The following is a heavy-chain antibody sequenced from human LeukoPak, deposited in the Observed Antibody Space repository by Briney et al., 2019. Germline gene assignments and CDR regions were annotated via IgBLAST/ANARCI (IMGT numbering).Heavy chain of an antibody. CDR2: ISGSGGGT. J-gene: IGHJ4*02. CDR3: AKRGVVIRVVLVGFHKEANYFDS. Sequence: GGSLRLSCAVSGFTLSNYGVSWVRQAPGKRLERVAGISGSGGGTNYADSVKGRFTTSRDNPKNTLYLQMNSLRAEDTAVYFCAKRGVVIRVVLVGFHKEANYFDSWGQGALVTVSS. CDR1: GFTLSNYG. V-gene: IGHV3-23*01. D-gene: IGHD3-10*01.